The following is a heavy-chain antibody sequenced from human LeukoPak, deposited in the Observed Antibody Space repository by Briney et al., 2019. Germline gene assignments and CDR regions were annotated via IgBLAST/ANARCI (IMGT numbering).Heavy chain of an antibody. D-gene: IGHD6-19*01. V-gene: IGHV4-59*01. CDR1: GGSISSYY. CDR2: IYYSGST. J-gene: IGHJ4*02. Sequence: SETLSLTFTVSGGSISSYYRSWIRQPPGNGLEWIGYIYYSGSTNYNPSLKSRVTISVDTSKNQFSLKLSSVTAADTAVYYCARDSSSGWYREYYFDYWGQGTLVTVSS. CDR3: ARDSSSGWYREYYFDY.